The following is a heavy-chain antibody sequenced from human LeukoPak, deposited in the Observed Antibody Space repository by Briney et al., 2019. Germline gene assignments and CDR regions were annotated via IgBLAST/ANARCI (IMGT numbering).Heavy chain of an antibody. D-gene: IGHD2-2*01. V-gene: IGHV4-39*07. J-gene: IGHJ4*02. CDR1: NGSISSSGYY. CDR2: IYYSGTT. Sequence: SETLSLTCTVSNGSISSSGYYWDWIRQPPGKGLEWIGDIYYSGTTYYNPSLKSRVTISVDTSKNQFSLKLSSVTAADTAVYYCAREHCGSTSCYADYWGQGTLVTVSS. CDR3: AREHCGSTSCYADY.